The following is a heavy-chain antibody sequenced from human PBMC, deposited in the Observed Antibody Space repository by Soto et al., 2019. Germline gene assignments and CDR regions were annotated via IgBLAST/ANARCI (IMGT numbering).Heavy chain of an antibody. J-gene: IGHJ5*02. V-gene: IGHV4-30-4*01. CDR1: VASFSSDDYY. CDR3: ARDLGYCAAGSCYAKWRA. D-gene: IGHD2-15*01. Sequence: SETLSLTCTFSVASFSSDDYYCSWIRQPPGKGLEWIGFIYYSGTYFNPSLKSRATMSVDTSRNQFSLKLSSVTAADTAVYYCARDLGYCAAGSCYAKWRAWGQGTLYNVSS. CDR2: IYYSGT.